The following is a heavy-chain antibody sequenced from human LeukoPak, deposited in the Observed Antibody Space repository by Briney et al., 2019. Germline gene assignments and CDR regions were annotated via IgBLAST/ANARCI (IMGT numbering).Heavy chain of an antibody. CDR1: GGSISSGGYY. J-gene: IGHJ4*02. D-gene: IGHD6-13*01. Sequence: SQTLSLTCTVSGGSISSGGYYWSWIRQHPGKGLEWIGYIYYSGSTYYNPSLKSRVTISVDTSKNQFSLKLSSVTAADTAVYYRARVDIAAAGTGQFDYWGQGTLVTVSS. CDR2: IYYSGST. V-gene: IGHV4-31*03. CDR3: ARVDIAAAGTGQFDY.